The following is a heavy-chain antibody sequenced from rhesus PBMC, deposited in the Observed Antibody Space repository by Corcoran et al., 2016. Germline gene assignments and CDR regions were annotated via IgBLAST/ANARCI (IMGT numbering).Heavy chain of an antibody. J-gene: IGHJ4*01. Sequence: QVQLQESGPGLVKPLDTLSLTCAVSGDSMSNNYWTWIRQSPGKALEWIGYIYGRGIRPRSPPSLRSRVPLSVDTSTNQFSLKLPSVTAADTAVYYCARDSVGAGIDYWGQGVLVTVSS. CDR2: IYGRGIRP. CDR3: ARDSVGAGIDY. CDR1: GDSMSNNY. D-gene: IGHD1-44*02. V-gene: IGHV4S11*01.